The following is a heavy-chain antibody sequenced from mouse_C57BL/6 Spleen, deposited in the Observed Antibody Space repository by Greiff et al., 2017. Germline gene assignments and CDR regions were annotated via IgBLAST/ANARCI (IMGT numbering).Heavy chain of an antibody. CDR2: INYDGSST. CDR3: ARVRTTVVSTGFDY. CDR1: GFTFSDYY. Sequence: DVMLVESEGGLVQPGSSMKLSCTASGFTFSDYYMAWVRQVPEKGLEWVANINYDGSSTYYLDSLKSRFIISRANAKNILYLQMSSLQSEDTATYYWARVRTTVVSTGFDYWGQGTTLTVSS. D-gene: IGHD1-1*01. J-gene: IGHJ2*01. V-gene: IGHV5-16*01.